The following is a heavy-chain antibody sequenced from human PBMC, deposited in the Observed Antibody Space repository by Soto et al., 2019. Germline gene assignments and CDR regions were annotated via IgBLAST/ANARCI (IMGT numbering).Heavy chain of an antibody. Sequence: SETLSLTCTVSGGSISSSSYYWGWIRQPPGKGLEWIGSIYYSGSTYYNPSLKSRVTISVDTSKNQFSLKLSSVTAADTAVYYCASWYYYDSSGFSWGQGTLVTVS. J-gene: IGHJ5*02. D-gene: IGHD3-22*01. CDR2: IYYSGST. CDR1: GGSISSSSYY. V-gene: IGHV4-39*01. CDR3: ASWYYYDSSGFS.